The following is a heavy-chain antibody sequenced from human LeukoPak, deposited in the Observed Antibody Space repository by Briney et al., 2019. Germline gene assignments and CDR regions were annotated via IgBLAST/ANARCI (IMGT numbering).Heavy chain of an antibody. J-gene: IGHJ5*02. CDR2: ISAYNGNT. CDR3: ARERVGYCSSTSCRNWFDP. CDR1: GYTFVSNG. D-gene: IGHD2-2*03. Sequence: GASVKVSCKASGYTFVSNGISWVRQAPGQGLEWMGWISAYNGNTNYAQKLQGRVTMTIDTSTSTAYMELRSLRSDDTAVYYCARERVGYCSSTSCRNWFDPWGQGTLVTVSS. V-gene: IGHV1-18*01.